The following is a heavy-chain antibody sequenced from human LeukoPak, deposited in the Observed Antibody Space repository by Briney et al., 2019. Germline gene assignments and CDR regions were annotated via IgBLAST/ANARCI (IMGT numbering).Heavy chain of an antibody. J-gene: IGHJ3*02. CDR3: ARVALDAFDI. CDR1: GFTFSSYD. Sequence: PGGSLRLSCAASGFTFSSYDMNWVRQAPGKGLEWVSSISGSGGSTHYADSVKGRFTISRDNSKNTLYLQMNSLRAEDTAVYYCARVALDAFDIWGQGTMVTVSS. CDR2: ISGSGGST. V-gene: IGHV3-23*01.